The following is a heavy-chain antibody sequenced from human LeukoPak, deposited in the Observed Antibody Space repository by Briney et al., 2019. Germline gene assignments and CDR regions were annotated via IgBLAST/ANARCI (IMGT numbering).Heavy chain of an antibody. Sequence: PSETLPLTCAVSGASITSCYWSWVRQSAGKGLEWIGRLYTTGTTNYNPSLKSRVTMSGDSSKNQLSLTLTSVTAADTAVYYCVRDGANWEEPNDAFDTWGQGTLVTVSS. CDR1: GASITSCY. CDR3: VRDGANWEEPNDAFDT. CDR2: LYTTGTT. J-gene: IGHJ3*02. V-gene: IGHV4-4*07. D-gene: IGHD1-26*01.